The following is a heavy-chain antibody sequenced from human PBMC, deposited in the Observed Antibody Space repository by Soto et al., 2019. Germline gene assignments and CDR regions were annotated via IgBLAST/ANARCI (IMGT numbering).Heavy chain of an antibody. CDR3: ARGGSWTYIDY. Sequence: LRLSCAASGFTFSNYNMNWVRQAPGNVLEWVSYISSSSTTIYYADSVKGRFTISRDDAKNSLYLQMSSLRDEDTAVYYCARGGSWTYIDYWGRGTLVTVSS. CDR2: ISSSSTTI. J-gene: IGHJ4*02. D-gene: IGHD3-16*02. CDR1: GFTFSNYN. V-gene: IGHV3-48*02.